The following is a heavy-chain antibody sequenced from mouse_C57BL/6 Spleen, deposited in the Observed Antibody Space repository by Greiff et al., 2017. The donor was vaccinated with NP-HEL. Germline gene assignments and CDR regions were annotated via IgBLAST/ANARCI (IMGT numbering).Heavy chain of an antibody. J-gene: IGHJ1*03. Sequence: VQLQQSGAELVKPGASVKLSCKASGYTFTSYWMHWVKQRPGRGLEWIGRIDPNSGGPKYNEKFKSKATLTVDKPSSTAYMQLSSLTSEDSAVYYCASAIDYDYAWYFDVWGTGTTVTVSS. CDR2: IDPNSGGP. CDR1: GYTFTSYW. V-gene: IGHV1-72*01. D-gene: IGHD2-4*01. CDR3: ASAIDYDYAWYFDV.